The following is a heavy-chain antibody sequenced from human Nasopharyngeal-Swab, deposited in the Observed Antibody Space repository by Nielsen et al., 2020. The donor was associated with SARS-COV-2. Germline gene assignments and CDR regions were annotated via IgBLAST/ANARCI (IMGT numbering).Heavy chain of an antibody. J-gene: IGHJ4*02. V-gene: IGHV3-23*01. CDR3: AKDREATYYYGSGSFDY. Sequence: GGSLRLSCAASGFTFSSYAMSWVRQAPGKGLEWVSAISGSGGSTYYADSVKGRFTISRDNSKNTLYLQMNSLRAEDTAVYYCAKDREATYYYGSGSFDYWGQGTLVTV. CDR1: GFTFSSYA. CDR2: ISGSGGST. D-gene: IGHD3-10*01.